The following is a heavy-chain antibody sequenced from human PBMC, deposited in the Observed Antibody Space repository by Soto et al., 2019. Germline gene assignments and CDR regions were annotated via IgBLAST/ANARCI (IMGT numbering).Heavy chain of an antibody. CDR3: TTLHIDYFGLADLLRHDGGGDFDF. CDR2: IHSSGTT. Sequence: QVQLQESGPGLVKPSETLSLNCTVSSGSINSFYWSWIRQPAGKGLEWIGRIHSSGTTNYNPSLKSRVTMSVDTSKNQFSLKLTSVTAADTAVYYCTTLHIDYFGLADLLRHDGGGDFDFWGQGALVTVSS. J-gene: IGHJ4*02. D-gene: IGHD3-10*01. CDR1: SGSINSFY. V-gene: IGHV4-4*07.